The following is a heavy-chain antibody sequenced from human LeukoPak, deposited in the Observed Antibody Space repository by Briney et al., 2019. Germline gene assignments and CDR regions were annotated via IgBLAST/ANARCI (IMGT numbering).Heavy chain of an antibody. CDR2: ISSSSSYI. V-gene: IGHV3-21*01. CDR1: GFTFSSYS. CDR3: ARLGGSRGGHTVVVPAADIDY. D-gene: IGHD2-2*01. Sequence: PGGSLRLSCAASGFTFSSYSMNCVRQAPGKGVEWVSSISSSSSYIYYADSVKGRFTISRDNAKNSLYLQMNSLRAEDTAVYYCARLGGSRGGHTVVVPAADIDYWGQGTLVTVSS. J-gene: IGHJ4*02.